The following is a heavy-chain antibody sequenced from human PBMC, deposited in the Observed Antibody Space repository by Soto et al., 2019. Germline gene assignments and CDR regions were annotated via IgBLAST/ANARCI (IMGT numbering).Heavy chain of an antibody. CDR2: IRGDFVTT. Sequence: EVQLLESGGGLVQPGGSLRLSCATSGFTFSDHAMHWVRQAPGEGLEWVSGIRGDFVTTPYADSVKGRFTISRDNSQNKLYLHMNSLRAEDTARYYCVKEGKMGVEGFDFWGQGTLVTVSS. V-gene: IGHV3-23*01. CDR1: GFTFSDHA. J-gene: IGHJ4*02. D-gene: IGHD1-26*01. CDR3: VKEGKMGVEGFDF.